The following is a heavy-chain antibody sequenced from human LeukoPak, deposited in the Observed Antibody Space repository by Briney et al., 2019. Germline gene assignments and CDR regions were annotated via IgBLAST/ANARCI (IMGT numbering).Heavy chain of an antibody. CDR3: ARGGMATILRELDY. D-gene: IGHD5-24*01. Sequence: PSETLSLTCTVSGGSISSSSYYWGWIRQPPGKGLEWIGSIYYSGSTNYNPSLKSRVTISVDTSKNQFSLKLSSVTAADTAVYYRARGGMATILRELDYWGQGTLVTVSS. CDR2: IYYSGST. CDR1: GGSISSSSYY. J-gene: IGHJ4*02. V-gene: IGHV4-39*07.